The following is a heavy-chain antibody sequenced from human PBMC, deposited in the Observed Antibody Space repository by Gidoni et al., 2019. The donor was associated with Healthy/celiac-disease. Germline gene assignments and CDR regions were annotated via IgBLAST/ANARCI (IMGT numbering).Heavy chain of an antibody. CDR1: GVSISSSSYY. Sequence: QLQLQESGPGLVKPSETLSLTCPVPGVSISSSSYYWGWIRQPPGKGLEWIGSIYYSGSTYYNPSLKSRVTISVDTSKNQFSLKLSSVTAADTAVYYCARQERVTMIVVVYQNAFDIWGQGTMVTVSS. CDR3: ARQERVTMIVVVYQNAFDI. D-gene: IGHD3-22*01. V-gene: IGHV4-39*01. CDR2: IYYSGST. J-gene: IGHJ3*02.